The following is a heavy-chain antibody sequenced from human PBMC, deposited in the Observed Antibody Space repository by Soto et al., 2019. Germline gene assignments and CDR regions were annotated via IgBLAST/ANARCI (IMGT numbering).Heavy chain of an antibody. J-gene: IGHJ6*03. CDR2: IYYSGST. Sequence: SETLSLTCTVSGGSISSYYWSWIRQPPGKGLEWIGYIYYSGSTNYNPSLKSRVTISVDTSKNQFSLKLSSVTAADTAVYYCARRYSGYDSNYYYYMDVWGKGTTVTVSS. D-gene: IGHD5-12*01. CDR3: ARRYSGYDSNYYYYMDV. V-gene: IGHV4-59*08. CDR1: GGSISSYY.